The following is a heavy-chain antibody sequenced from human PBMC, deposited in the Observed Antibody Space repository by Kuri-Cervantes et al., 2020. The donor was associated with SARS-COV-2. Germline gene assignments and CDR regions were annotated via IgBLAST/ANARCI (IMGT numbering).Heavy chain of an antibody. CDR2: ISGSGGST. Sequence: GESLKISCEASGFTFSSYAMSWVRQAPGKGLELVSAISGSGGSTYYADSVKARFTISRDNPKNTLYLQMNSLRAEDTAVYYCAKEIRATTRFDAFDIWGQGTMVTVSS. CDR1: GFTFSSYA. V-gene: IGHV3-23*01. J-gene: IGHJ3*02. CDR3: AKEIRATTRFDAFDI. D-gene: IGHD1-26*01.